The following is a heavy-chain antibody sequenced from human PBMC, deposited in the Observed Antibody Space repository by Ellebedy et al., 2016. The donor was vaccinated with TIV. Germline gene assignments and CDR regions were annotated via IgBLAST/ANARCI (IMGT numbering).Heavy chain of an antibody. Sequence: GGSLRLSCAASGFTFSSCAMGWVRQAPGKGLEWVSSISASAYDTYYADSVRGRFTISRDNSQNTVYPEMSSLRADDTAVYYCAKEGYEPPTGAYWYFERWGRGTLVTVSS. CDR2: ISASAYDT. CDR1: GFTFSSCA. J-gene: IGHJ2*01. V-gene: IGHV3-23*01. D-gene: IGHD5-12*01. CDR3: AKEGYEPPTGAYWYFER.